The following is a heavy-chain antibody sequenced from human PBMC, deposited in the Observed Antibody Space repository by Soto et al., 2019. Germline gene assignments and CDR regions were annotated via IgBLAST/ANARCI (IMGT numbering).Heavy chain of an antibody. Sequence: GSSLKLSCKSSGYPFTSYAIHWVRQAPGQRLEWMGWINAGNGNTKYSQKFQGRVTITRDTSASTAYMELSSLRSEDTAVYYCARGLPLAADYWGQGTLVTVSS. CDR3: ARGLPLAADY. J-gene: IGHJ4*02. D-gene: IGHD2-15*01. V-gene: IGHV1-3*01. CDR2: INAGNGNT. CDR1: GYPFTSYA.